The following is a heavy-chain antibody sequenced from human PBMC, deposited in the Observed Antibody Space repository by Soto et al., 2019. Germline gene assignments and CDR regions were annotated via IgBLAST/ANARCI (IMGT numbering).Heavy chain of an antibody. CDR3: ARDRVGSSSFDF. J-gene: IGHJ4*02. CDR2: IYTSGNT. V-gene: IGHV4-4*07. D-gene: IGHD6-6*01. CDR1: GGSMSNYY. Sequence: SETLSLTCTVSGGSMSNYYWSWIRQSAGKGLEWIGRIYTSGNTNYNPSLKSRVTMSVDTSKNQFSLKMSSVTAADTAVYFCARDRVGSSSFDFWGQGTLVTVSS.